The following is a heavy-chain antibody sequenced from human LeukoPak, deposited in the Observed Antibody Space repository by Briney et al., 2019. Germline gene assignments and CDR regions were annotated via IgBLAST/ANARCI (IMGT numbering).Heavy chain of an antibody. V-gene: IGHV3-23*01. J-gene: IGHJ4*02. Sequence: GGSLRLSCAASGFTFSSYAMSWVRQAPGKGLEWVSAISGSGGSTYYADSVKGRFTISRDNSKNTLYLQMKSLRAEDTAVYYCAKWRDSSGWYYFDYWGQGTLVTVSS. CDR2: ISGSGGST. D-gene: IGHD6-19*01. CDR1: GFTFSSYA. CDR3: AKWRDSSGWYYFDY.